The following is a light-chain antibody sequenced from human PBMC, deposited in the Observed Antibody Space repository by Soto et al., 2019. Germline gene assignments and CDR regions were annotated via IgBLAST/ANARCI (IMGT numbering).Light chain of an antibody. CDR2: GAS. CDR3: QQSYSTPQT. V-gene: IGKV1-39*01. Sequence: DIQMTQSPSSLSASVGDRVTITCRASQSISSYLNWYQQKPGKAPKLLIYGASSLQSGVPSRFSGSGSGTDFTLTISSLQPEDFATYYCQQSYSTPQTFGQGNKVEIK. J-gene: IGKJ1*01. CDR1: QSISSY.